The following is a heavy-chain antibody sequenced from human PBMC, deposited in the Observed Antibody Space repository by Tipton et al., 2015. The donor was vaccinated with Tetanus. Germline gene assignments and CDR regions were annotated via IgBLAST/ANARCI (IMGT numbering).Heavy chain of an antibody. CDR3: ARDQARGARGWNYFDH. V-gene: IGHV4-31*03. Sequence: TLSLTCTVSGGSISSGGYYWSWIRQHPGKGLEWIGEIYYSGSTYYNPSPKSRVTISVDTSKNQFSLKLNSVTDADTAVYYCARDQARGARGWNYFDHGGQGTLVTVSS. CDR1: GGSISSGGYY. CDR2: IYYSGST. D-gene: IGHD1-26*01. J-gene: IGHJ4*02.